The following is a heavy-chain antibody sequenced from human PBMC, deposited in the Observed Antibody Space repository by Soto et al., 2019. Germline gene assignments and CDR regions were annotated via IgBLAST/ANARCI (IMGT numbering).Heavy chain of an antibody. V-gene: IGHV4-59*01. CDR1: GGSISSYY. Sequence: QVQLQESGPGLVKPSETLALTCTVSGGSISSYYWRWIRQPPGKGLEWIGDIYYSGSTNYNPSRTRRVTISVDTAKNQFSLKLSSVTAADTAVYYCARCWSGYFHHLGQGTLVTVSS. J-gene: IGHJ1*01. CDR3: ARCWSGYFHH. CDR2: IYYSGST. D-gene: IGHD3-3*01.